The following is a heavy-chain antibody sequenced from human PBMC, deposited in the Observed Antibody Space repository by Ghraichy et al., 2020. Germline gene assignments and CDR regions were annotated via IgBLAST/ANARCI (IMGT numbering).Heavy chain of an antibody. CDR3: ARGGADLWLYEGVNWFDP. V-gene: IGHV1-8*01. J-gene: IGHJ5*02. CDR2: MNPNSGNT. D-gene: IGHD3-3*01. Sequence: ASVKVSCKASGYTFTSYDINWVRQATGQGLEWMGWMNPNSGNTGYAQKFQGRVTMTRNTSISTAYMELSSLRSEDTAVYYCARGGADLWLYEGVNWFDPWGQGTLVTVSS. CDR1: GYTFTSYD.